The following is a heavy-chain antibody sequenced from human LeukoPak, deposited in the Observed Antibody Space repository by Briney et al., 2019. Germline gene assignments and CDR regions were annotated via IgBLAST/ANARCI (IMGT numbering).Heavy chain of an antibody. D-gene: IGHD3-10*01. V-gene: IGHV4-30-4*01. Sequence: TASETLSLTCTVSGGSISSGDYYWSWIRQPPGKGLEWIGYIYYSGSTYYNPSLKSRVTISVDTSKNQFSLKLSSVTAADTAVYYCARERSKYYYYGSGSYAFDIWGQGTMVTVSS. CDR1: GGSISSGDYY. J-gene: IGHJ3*02. CDR3: ARERSKYYYYGSGSYAFDI. CDR2: IYYSGST.